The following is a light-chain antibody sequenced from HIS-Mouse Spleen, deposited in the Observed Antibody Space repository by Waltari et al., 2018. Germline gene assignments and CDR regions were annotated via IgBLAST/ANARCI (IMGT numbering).Light chain of an antibody. V-gene: IGLV2-23*01. CDR3: CSYAGSSYVV. J-gene: IGLJ2*01. Sequence: QSALTQPASVSGSPGQSITLSCPGTSSDVGSYNLVSWYQQHPGKAPKLMIYEGSKRPSGVSNRFSGSKSGNTASLTISGLQAEDEADYYCCSYAGSSYVVFGGGTKLTVL. CDR2: EGS. CDR1: SSDVGSYNL.